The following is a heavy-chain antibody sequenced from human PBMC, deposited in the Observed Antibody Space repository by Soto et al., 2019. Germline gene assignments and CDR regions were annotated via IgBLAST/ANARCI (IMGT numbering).Heavy chain of an antibody. CDR1: GGSISSNGYY. V-gene: IGHV4-39*07. Sequence: PSETLSLTCTVSGGSISSNGYYWGWIRQPPGKGLEWIGTIYYSGNTYYNPSLKSRVTISVDTSKNQFSLKLSSVTAADTAVYYCAREGYDILTGSQYFDYWGQGTLVTVSS. CDR3: AREGYDILTGSQYFDY. J-gene: IGHJ4*02. D-gene: IGHD3-9*01. CDR2: IYYSGNT.